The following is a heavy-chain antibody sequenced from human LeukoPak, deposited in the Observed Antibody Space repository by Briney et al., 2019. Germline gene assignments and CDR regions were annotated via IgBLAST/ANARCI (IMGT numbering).Heavy chain of an antibody. CDR3: ARARELGYCSGGSCYSRYYFDY. CDR2: IIPIFGTA. CDR1: GGTFSSYA. J-gene: IGHJ4*02. D-gene: IGHD2-15*01. V-gene: IGHV1-69*13. Sequence: SVKVSCKASGGTFSSYAISWMRQAPGQGLEWMGGIIPIFGTANYAQKFQGRVTITADESTSTAYMELSSLRSEDTAVYYCARARELGYCSGGSCYSRYYFDYWGQGTLVTVSS.